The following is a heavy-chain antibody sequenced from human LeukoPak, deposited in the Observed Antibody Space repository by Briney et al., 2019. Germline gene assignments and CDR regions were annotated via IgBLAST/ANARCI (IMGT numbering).Heavy chain of an antibody. V-gene: IGHV3-7*01. CDR3: VKDHTELRGLFDY. CDR2: IKEDGSAK. Sequence: GGSLRLSCAASGFIFTNYWMTWVRQAPGKGLEWVANIKEDGSAKYYVDSVKGRFTISRDNAKNSLFLQMNSLRAEDTAVYYCVKDHTELRGLFDYWGQGTLVTVSS. D-gene: IGHD1-14*01. CDR1: GFIFTNYW. J-gene: IGHJ4*02.